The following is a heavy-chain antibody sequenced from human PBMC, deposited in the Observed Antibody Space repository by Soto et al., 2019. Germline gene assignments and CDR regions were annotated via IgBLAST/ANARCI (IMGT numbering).Heavy chain of an antibody. Sequence: PSETLSLTCTVSGASISDYYWSWIRQPPEEGPEWIGYIYHSGSTYYNSSLKSRVTISVDRSKNQFSLKLSSVTAADTAVYYCARVPGPWGQGTLVTVSS. CDR2: IYHSGST. CDR1: GASISDYY. D-gene: IGHD3-10*01. CDR3: ARVPGP. J-gene: IGHJ5*02. V-gene: IGHV4-59*12.